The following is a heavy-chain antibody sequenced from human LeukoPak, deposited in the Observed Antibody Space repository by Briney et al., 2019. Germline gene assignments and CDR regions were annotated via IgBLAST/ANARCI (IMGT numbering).Heavy chain of an antibody. CDR2: ISSSSSYI. D-gene: IGHD2-2*01. CDR1: GFTFSSYS. CDR3: ARGDRDLYCSSTSCYPVL. V-gene: IGHV3-21*01. J-gene: IGHJ4*02. Sequence: GGSLRLSCVASGFTFSSYSMNWVRQAPGKGLEWVSSISSSSSYIYYADSVKGRFTISRHNAKNSLYLQMNSLRAEDTAVYYSARGDRDLYCSSTSCYPVLGGQGTLVTVSS.